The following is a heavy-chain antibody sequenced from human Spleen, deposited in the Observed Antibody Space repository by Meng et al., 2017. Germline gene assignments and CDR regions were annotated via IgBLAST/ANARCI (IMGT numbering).Heavy chain of an antibody. D-gene: IGHD6-19*01. Sequence: QVELGHSGAGGNWPGSSVQVSCKASGGTFRNYTNTWVRQAPGQGLECLGGIIPILPGANCPQTFQGRVTITADLSTSTAYMELSRLTCDDTAIYYCARLHEEAVYYWGQGTLVTVSS. J-gene: IGHJ4*02. CDR2: IIPILPGA. V-gene: IGHV1-69*02. CDR3: ARLHEEAVYY. CDR1: GGTFRNYT.